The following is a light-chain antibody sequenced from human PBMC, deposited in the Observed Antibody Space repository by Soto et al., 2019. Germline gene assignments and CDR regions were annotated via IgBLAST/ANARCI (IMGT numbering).Light chain of an antibody. V-gene: IGKV1-5*03. CDR1: QSISSW. J-gene: IGKJ2*01. CDR2: KAS. CDR3: QQYGSYLPYT. Sequence: DIQMTQSPSTLSASVGDRVTITCRASQSISSWLAWYQQKPGKAPKLLIYKASSLESGVPSRFSGSGSGTEFTLTISSLQPDDYATYYCQQYGSYLPYTFGQGTKLEIK.